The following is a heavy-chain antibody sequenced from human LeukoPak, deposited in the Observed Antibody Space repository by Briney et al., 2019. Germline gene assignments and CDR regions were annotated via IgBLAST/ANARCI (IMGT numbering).Heavy chain of an antibody. V-gene: IGHV4-4*07. Sequence: SETLSLTCTVSGGSISSYYWSWIRQPAGKGLEWIGRIYTRGSTNYNPSLKSRVTMSADMSKNQFSLKLGSVTAADAAVYYCAGEGHYYDSTGYYYGGEDYWGQGTLVTVSS. D-gene: IGHD3-22*01. CDR2: IYTRGST. CDR3: AGEGHYYDSTGYYYGGEDY. CDR1: GGSISSYY. J-gene: IGHJ4*02.